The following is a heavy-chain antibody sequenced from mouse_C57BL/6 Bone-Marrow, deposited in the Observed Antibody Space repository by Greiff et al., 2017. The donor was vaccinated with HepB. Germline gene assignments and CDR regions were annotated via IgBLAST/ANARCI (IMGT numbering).Heavy chain of an antibody. J-gene: IGHJ3*01. CDR3: ARGNWFAWFAY. CDR2: INPSTGVT. V-gene: IGHV1-42*01. D-gene: IGHD4-1*01. CDR1: GYSFTGYY. Sequence: VQLQQSGPELVKPGASVKISCKASGYSFTGYYMNWVKQSPEKSLEWIGEINPSTGVTTYNQKFKAKATLTVDKSSSTAYMQLKSLTSEDSAVYYCARGNWFAWFAYWGQGTLVTVSA.